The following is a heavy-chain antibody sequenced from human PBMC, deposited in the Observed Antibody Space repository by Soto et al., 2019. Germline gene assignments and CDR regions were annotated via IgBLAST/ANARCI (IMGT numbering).Heavy chain of an antibody. CDR1: GYTFSSFD. Sequence: EVQLWESGGGLVQPGGSLRLSCAVSGYTFSSFDMSWVRQAPGKGLEWVSTISGSGGGTNYADSVKGRFTISRDISTYTVYLQMNSLSAEDTAVYYCAHRTGFVYWGQGALVTVSS. CDR3: AHRTGFVY. CDR2: ISGSGGGT. V-gene: IGHV3-23*01. J-gene: IGHJ4*02.